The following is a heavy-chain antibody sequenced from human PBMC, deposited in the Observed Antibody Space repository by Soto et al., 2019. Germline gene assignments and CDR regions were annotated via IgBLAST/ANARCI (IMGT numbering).Heavy chain of an antibody. D-gene: IGHD2-15*01. CDR3: SGGSPYGFDI. Sequence: PSETLSLTCTVSGGSVSNDNYYWTWILQTPGKGLEWIGFIYYSGNTNCEPSLTNRVTISLDPSKSQFYLKLSSVSAADTAVYYCSGGSPYGFDIWGQGTMVT. V-gene: IGHV4-61*01. CDR2: IYYSGNT. J-gene: IGHJ3*02. CDR1: GGSVSNDNYY.